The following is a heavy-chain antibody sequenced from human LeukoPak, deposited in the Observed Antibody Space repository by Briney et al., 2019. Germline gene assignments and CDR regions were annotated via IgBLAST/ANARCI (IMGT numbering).Heavy chain of an antibody. J-gene: IGHJ4*02. CDR2: IRYDGSNE. CDR3: AKDVLRYLDWLSLFDY. V-gene: IGHV3-30*02. D-gene: IGHD3-9*01. Sequence: GSLRLSCAASGFTFRNYGIHWVRQAPGKGLEWVAFIRYDGSNEYYADSVKGRFTISRDNSKNTLYLQMNSLRAEDTAVYYCAKDVLRYLDWLSLFDYWDQGTLVTVSS. CDR1: GFTFRNYG.